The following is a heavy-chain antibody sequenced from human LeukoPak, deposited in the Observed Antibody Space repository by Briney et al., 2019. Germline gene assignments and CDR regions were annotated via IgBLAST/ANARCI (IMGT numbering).Heavy chain of an antibody. D-gene: IGHD6-13*01. J-gene: IGHJ4*02. CDR3: ARGSGAAAGAFDY. Sequence: GGSLRLSCAASGFTFRSYGMHWVRQAPGKGLEWVAIVWYDGNNKYYADSVKGRFTVSRDNSKDTVSLQLNSLRAEDTGVYYCARGSGAAAGAFDYWGQGTLVTVPS. V-gene: IGHV3-33*01. CDR1: GFTFRSYG. CDR2: VWYDGNNK.